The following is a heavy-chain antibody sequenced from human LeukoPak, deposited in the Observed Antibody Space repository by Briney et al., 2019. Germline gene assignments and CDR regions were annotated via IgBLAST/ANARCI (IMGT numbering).Heavy chain of an antibody. CDR2: ISTYNGNT. D-gene: IGHD3-10*01. Sequence: ASVKVSCKASGYTFTIYGITWVRQAPGQGLEWMGWISTYNGNTNYAQTPQGRVTMTTDTSTSTAYMELRSLRSDDTAVYYCARDTVTMVRGGHTEIDYWGQGALVTVSS. CDR3: ARDTVTMVRGGHTEIDY. CDR1: GYTFTIYG. J-gene: IGHJ4*02. V-gene: IGHV1-18*01.